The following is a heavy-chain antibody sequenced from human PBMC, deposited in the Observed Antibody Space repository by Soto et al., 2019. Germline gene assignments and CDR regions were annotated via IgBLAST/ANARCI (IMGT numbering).Heavy chain of an antibody. D-gene: IGHD5-18*01. V-gene: IGHV4-39*07. CDR1: GGSISSSSYY. CDR2: IYYSGST. CDR3: ARESWRDVDTAMVTEFDY. Sequence: PSETLSLTCTVSGGSISSSSYYWGWIRQPPGKGLEWIGSIYYSGSTYYNPSLKSRVTISVDTSKNQFSLKLSSVTAADTAVYYCARESWRDVDTAMVTEFDYWGQGTLVTVSS. J-gene: IGHJ4*02.